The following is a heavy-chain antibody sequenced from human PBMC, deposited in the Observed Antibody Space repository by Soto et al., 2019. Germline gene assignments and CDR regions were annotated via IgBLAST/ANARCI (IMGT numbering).Heavy chain of an antibody. CDR1: GFSLSSYA. J-gene: IGHJ6*02. CDR3: AGALENPYFYYGLNV. D-gene: IGHD1-1*01. Sequence: PVGSLRLSCEVSGFSLSSYAIHWVRQAPGKGLEWVAVTSNDGKKTSYADSLKGRFTVSRDNSKNTLYLQMNSLRVEDTATYYCAGALENPYFYYGLNVWGQGTTVTV. CDR2: TSNDGKKT. V-gene: IGHV3-30*03.